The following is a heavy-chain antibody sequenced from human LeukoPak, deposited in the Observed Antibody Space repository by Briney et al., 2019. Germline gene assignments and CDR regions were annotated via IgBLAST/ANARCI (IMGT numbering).Heavy chain of an antibody. CDR1: GFTFSSYG. Sequence: GGSLRLSCAASGFTFSSYGMHWVRQAPGKGLEWVAVISYDGSNKYYVDSVKGRFTISRDNSKNTLYLQMNSLRAEDTAVYYCAKGGHDYGDSLDAFDIWGQGTMVTVSS. CDR3: AKGGHDYGDSLDAFDI. D-gene: IGHD4-17*01. J-gene: IGHJ3*02. V-gene: IGHV3-30*18. CDR2: ISYDGSNK.